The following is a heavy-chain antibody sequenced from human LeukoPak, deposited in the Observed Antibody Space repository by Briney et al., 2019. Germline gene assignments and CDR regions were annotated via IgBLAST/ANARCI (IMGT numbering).Heavy chain of an antibody. D-gene: IGHD5-24*01. Sequence: ASVKVSCKASGYLFISYGINWVRQAPGQGLEWMGGIIPIFDTENYAQKFQGRVTITADESTSTAYMELSSLRSEDTAVYYCAKSGYNRFDYWGQGTLVTVSS. CDR2: IIPIFDTE. CDR1: GYLFISYG. V-gene: IGHV1-69*13. J-gene: IGHJ4*02. CDR3: AKSGYNRFDY.